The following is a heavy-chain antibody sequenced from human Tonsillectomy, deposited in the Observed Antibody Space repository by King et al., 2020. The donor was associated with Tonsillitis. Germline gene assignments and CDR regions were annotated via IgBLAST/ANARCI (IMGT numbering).Heavy chain of an antibody. CDR1: GGSISSGSYY. CDR3: ARAVGQWLDGGWFDP. V-gene: IGHV4-61*02. D-gene: IGHD6-19*01. CDR2: ICTSGST. Sequence: QLQESGPGLVKPSQTLSLTCTVSGGSISSGSYYWSWIRQPAGKGLEWIGRICTSGSTNYDPSLKNRVTMSVDTSKNQFSLKLRSVTAADTAVYFCARAVGQWLDGGWFDPWGQGTLVTVSS. J-gene: IGHJ5*02.